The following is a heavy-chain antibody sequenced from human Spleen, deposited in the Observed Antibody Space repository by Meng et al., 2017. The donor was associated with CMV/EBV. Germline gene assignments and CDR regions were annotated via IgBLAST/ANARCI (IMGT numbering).Heavy chain of an antibody. D-gene: IGHD2-21*01. CDR1: TFSDYT. CDR3: ATSQCGSADCREAYNWFDL. Sequence: TFSDYTISWVRQAPGQGLEWMGRVTPIVGIPRYAPIFQDRVTITADKFTSTTYMELTGLKSEDTAVYYCATSQCGSADCREAYNWFDLWGRGTLVTVSS. CDR2: VTPIVGIP. V-gene: IGHV1-69*02. J-gene: IGHJ5*02.